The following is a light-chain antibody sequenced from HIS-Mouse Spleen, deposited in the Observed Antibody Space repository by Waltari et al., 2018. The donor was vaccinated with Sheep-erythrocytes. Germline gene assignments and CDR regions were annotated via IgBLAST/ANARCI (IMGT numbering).Light chain of an antibody. V-gene: IGLV2-23*01. Sequence: QSALTRPASVSGSPGQSITISCTGTSSDVGSYNLVSWYQQHPGKAPKLMIYEGSKRASGVSHRFSGSKSGNTASLTISGLQAEDEADYYCCSYAGSSTPWVFGGGTKLTVL. CDR2: EGS. J-gene: IGLJ3*02. CDR1: SSDVGSYNL. CDR3: CSYAGSSTPWV.